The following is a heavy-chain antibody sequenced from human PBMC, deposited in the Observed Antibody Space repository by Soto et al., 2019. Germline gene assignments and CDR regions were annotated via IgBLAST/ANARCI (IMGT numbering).Heavy chain of an antibody. D-gene: IGHD3-10*01. CDR1: GFTFSSYS. J-gene: IGHJ4*02. Sequence: EVQLVESGGGLVKPGGSLRLSCAASGFTFSSYSMNWVRQAPGKGREWVSSISSSSSYIYYADAVKGRFTNSTDNAKNSLHLQMNSLRAEDTAVYYCAAGDLYYYGSGSYRDYGGQGTLVTVSS. CDR2: ISSSSSYI. CDR3: AAGDLYYYGSGSYRDY. V-gene: IGHV3-21*01.